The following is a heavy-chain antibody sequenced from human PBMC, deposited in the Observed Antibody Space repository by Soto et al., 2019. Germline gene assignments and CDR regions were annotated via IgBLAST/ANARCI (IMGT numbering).Heavy chain of an antibody. V-gene: IGHV5-51*01. Sequence: GESLKISCKGSGYSFTSYWIGWVRQMPGKGLEWMGIINPGDSDTRYRPSFQGQVTISADKSISTAYLQWSSLKASDTAMYYCARRFSSSWYDYGGQGTVVTVSS. CDR2: INPGDSDT. CDR3: ARRFSSSWYDY. CDR1: GYSFTSYW. D-gene: IGHD6-13*01. J-gene: IGHJ4*02.